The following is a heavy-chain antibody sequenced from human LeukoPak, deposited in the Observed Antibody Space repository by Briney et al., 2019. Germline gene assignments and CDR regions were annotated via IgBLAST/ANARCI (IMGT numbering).Heavy chain of an antibody. CDR2: IIPILGIA. CDR1: GGTFSSYA. J-gene: IGHJ3*02. D-gene: IGHD2-15*01. Sequence: SVRVSCKASGGTFSSYAISWVRQAPGQGLEWMGRIIPILGIANYAQKFQGRVTITADKSTSTAYMELSSLRSEDTAVYYCARAPIVVVVAATHDAFDIWGQGTMVTVSA. V-gene: IGHV1-69*04. CDR3: ARAPIVVVVAATHDAFDI.